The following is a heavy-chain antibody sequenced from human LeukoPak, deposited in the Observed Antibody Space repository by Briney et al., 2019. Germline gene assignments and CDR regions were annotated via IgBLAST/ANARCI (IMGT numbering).Heavy chain of an antibody. V-gene: IGHV3-48*03. J-gene: IGHJ4*02. CDR2: ITPSGSST. CDR1: GFTFSTYE. D-gene: IGHD2-2*01. Sequence: PRGSLRLSCVASGFTFSTYEMHWVRQAPGKGLEWLSYITPSGSSTYYADSVKGRFTISRDNAKSSLYLQMNSLRVEDTAVYYCTNHALDYWGQGTLVTVSS. CDR3: TNHALDY.